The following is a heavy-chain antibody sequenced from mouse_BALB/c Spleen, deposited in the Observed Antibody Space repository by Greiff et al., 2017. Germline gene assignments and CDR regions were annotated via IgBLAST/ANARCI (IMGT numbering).Heavy chain of an antibody. CDR3: ARVDSFAY. CDR2: IWAGGST. V-gene: IGHV2-9*02. Sequence: QVQLQQSGPGLVAPSQSLSITCTASGFSLTSYGVHWVRQPPGKGLEWLGVIWAGGSTNYNSALMSRLSISKDNSKSQVFLKMNSLQTDDTAMYYWARVDSFAYWGQGTLVTVSA. J-gene: IGHJ3*01. CDR1: GFSLTSYG.